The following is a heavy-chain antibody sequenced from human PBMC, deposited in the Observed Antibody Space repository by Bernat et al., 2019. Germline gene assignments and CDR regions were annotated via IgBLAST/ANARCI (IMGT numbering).Heavy chain of an antibody. D-gene: IGHD2-15*01. CDR3: ARYCSGGSCYWYNWFDP. J-gene: IGHJ5*02. CDR2: IYYSGST. V-gene: IGHV4-39*01. Sequence: QLQLQESGPGLVKPSETLSLTCTVSGGSISSSSYYWGWIRQPPGKGLEWIGSIYYSGSTYYNPSLKSRVTISVDTSKNQFSLKLSSVTAADTAVYYCARYCSGGSCYWYNWFDPWGQGTLVTVSS. CDR1: GGSISSSSYY.